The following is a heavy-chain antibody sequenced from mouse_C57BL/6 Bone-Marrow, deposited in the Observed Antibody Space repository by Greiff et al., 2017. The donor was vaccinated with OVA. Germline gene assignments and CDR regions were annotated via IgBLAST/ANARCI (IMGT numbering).Heavy chain of an antibody. V-gene: IGHV1-22*01. J-gene: IGHJ3*01. CDR3: ARTRRGAWFAY. CDR2: INPNNGGT. Sequence: EVQLQQSGPELVKPGASVKMSCKASGYTFTDYNMHWVKQSHGKSLEWIGYINPNNGGTSYKQKFKGKATLTVNKSSSTAYMELRSLTSEDSAVYYCARTRRGAWFAYWGQGTLVTVSA. CDR1: GYTFTDYN.